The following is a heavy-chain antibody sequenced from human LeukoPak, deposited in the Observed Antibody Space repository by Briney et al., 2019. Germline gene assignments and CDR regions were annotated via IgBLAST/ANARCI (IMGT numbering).Heavy chain of an antibody. D-gene: IGHD3-3*01. CDR2: IYYSGST. V-gene: IGHV4-59*01. CDR1: GGSISSYY. Sequence: SETLSLTCTVSGGSISSYYWSWIRQPPGKGLEWIGYIYYSGSTNYNPSLKSRVTISVDTSKNQFSLKLSSVTAADTAVYYCARGAPYDFWSGYHFDYWGQGTLVTVSS. CDR3: ARGAPYDFWSGYHFDY. J-gene: IGHJ4*02.